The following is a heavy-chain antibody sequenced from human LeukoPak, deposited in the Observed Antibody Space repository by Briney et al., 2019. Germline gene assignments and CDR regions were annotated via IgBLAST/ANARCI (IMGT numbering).Heavy chain of an antibody. CDR2: IYYSGST. Sequence: PSETLSLTCTVSGGSISSGGYYWSWIRQHPGKGLEWIGYIYYSGSTYYSPSLKSRVTISVDTSKNQFSLKLSSVTAADTAVYYCARDAGTHGFGPKYYYGMDVWGQGTTVTVSS. J-gene: IGHJ6*02. D-gene: IGHD3-10*01. CDR3: ARDAGTHGFGPKYYYGMDV. V-gene: IGHV4-31*03. CDR1: GGSISSGGYY.